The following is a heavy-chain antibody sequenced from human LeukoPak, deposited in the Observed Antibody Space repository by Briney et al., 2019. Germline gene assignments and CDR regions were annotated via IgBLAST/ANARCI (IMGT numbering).Heavy chain of an antibody. V-gene: IGHV1-18*01. J-gene: IGHJ4*02. Sequence: ASVKVSCKASGFTFTSCYFGWVRQAPGQGLEWLGWVSAYNGYTRYAQKLQGRVTMSTDTSTSTAYMDPRSLTSDDTAIYYCARADSSWPPYFDYWGQGTLVTVSS. CDR3: ARADSSWPPYFDY. CDR1: GFTFTSCY. D-gene: IGHD5-18*01. CDR2: VSAYNGYT.